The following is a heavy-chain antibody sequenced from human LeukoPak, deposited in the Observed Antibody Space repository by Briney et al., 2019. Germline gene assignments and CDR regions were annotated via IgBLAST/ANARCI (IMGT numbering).Heavy chain of an antibody. J-gene: IGHJ3*02. CDR1: GFTFDDYA. D-gene: IGHD5-18*01. CDR2: ISWNSGSI. CDR3: AREGEYSYGYGAFDI. Sequence: PGGSLRLSCAASGFTFDDYAMHWVRQAPGKGLEWVSGISWNSGSIGYADSVKGRFTISRDNAKNSLYLQMNSLRAEDTAAYYCAREGEYSYGYGAFDIWGQGTMVTVSS. V-gene: IGHV3-9*01.